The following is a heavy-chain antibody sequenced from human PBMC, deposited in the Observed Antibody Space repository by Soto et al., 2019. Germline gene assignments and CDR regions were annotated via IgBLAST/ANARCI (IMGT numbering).Heavy chain of an antibody. CDR1: GYTFTSYA. J-gene: IGHJ4*01. CDR2: INAGNGNT. Sequence: GASVKVSCKASGYTFTSYAMHWVRQAPGQRLEWMGWINAGNGNTKYSQKFQGRVTITRDTSASTAYMELSSLRSEDTAVYYCAIDWWESPNCYEYSGHRRLFTVPS. CDR3: AIDWWESPNCYEY. D-gene: IGHD1-26*01. V-gene: IGHV1-3*01.